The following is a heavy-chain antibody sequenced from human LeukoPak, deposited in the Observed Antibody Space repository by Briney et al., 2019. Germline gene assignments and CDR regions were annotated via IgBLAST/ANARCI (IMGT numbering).Heavy chain of an antibody. CDR3: AKDTSIGRYCTNGVCSPFDY. CDR1: GFTFSSYA. Sequence: GGSLRLSCAGSGFTFSSYAMSWVRQAPGKGLEGVSAISDTGATTYDADSVKGRFTISRDNSRSTLYLQMNSLRAEDTALYYCAKDTSIGRYCTNGVCSPFDYWGQGTLVTVSS. J-gene: IGHJ4*02. V-gene: IGHV3-23*01. D-gene: IGHD2-8*01. CDR2: ISDTGATT.